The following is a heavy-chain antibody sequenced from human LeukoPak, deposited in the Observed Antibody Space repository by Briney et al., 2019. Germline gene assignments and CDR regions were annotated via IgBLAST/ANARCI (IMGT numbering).Heavy chain of an antibody. D-gene: IGHD6-19*01. V-gene: IGHV3-30-3*01. CDR3: AKGIIAVAGKLRKILDY. CDR1: GFTFSSYA. Sequence: GGSLRLSCAASGFTFSSYAMHWVRQAPGKGLEWVAVISYDGSNKYYADSVKGRFTISRDNSKNTLYLQMNSLRAEDTAVYYCAKGIIAVAGKLRKILDYWGQGTLVTVSS. CDR2: ISYDGSNK. J-gene: IGHJ4*02.